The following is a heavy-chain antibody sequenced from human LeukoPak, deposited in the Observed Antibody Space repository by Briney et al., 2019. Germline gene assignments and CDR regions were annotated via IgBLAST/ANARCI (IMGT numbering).Heavy chain of an antibody. J-gene: IGHJ5*02. Sequence: SETLSHTCTVSGGSISSGDYYWSWIRQPPGKGLEWIGYIYYSGSTYDNPSLKSRVTISVDTSKNQFSLKLSSVTAADTAVYYCASEKGQQPNWSDPWGQGTLVTVSS. CDR3: ASEKGQQPNWSDP. D-gene: IGHD6-13*01. CDR1: GGSISSGDYY. V-gene: IGHV4-30-4*08. CDR2: IYYSGST.